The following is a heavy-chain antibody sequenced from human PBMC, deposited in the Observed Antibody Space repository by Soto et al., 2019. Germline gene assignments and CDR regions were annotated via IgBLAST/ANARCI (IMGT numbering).Heavy chain of an antibody. J-gene: IGHJ1*01. CDR3: VRGHWGFDL. V-gene: IGHV3-72*01. CDR1: GFTLSDYY. CDR2: SGPKASSYTT. D-gene: IGHD7-27*01. Sequence: GGSLRLSCAVPGFTLSDYYMDWVRQAPGKGLEWIVRSGPKASSYTTIYAASLQGSFTISRDDSKNSLYLQMNSPKTEDTAVYYCVRGHWGFDLWGQGTLVTVSS.